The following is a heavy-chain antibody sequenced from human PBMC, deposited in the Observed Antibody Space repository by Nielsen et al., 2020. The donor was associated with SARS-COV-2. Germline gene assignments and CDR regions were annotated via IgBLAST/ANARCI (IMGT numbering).Heavy chain of an antibody. CDR3: AKDRALFRQWLVGY. CDR1: GGTFSSYA. V-gene: IGHV1-18*01. D-gene: IGHD6-19*01. CDR2: ISAYNGNT. Sequence: ASVKVSCKASGGTFSSYAISWVRQAPGQGLEWMGWISAYNGNTNYAQRLQGRVTMTTDTSTSTAYMELRSLRSDDTAVYYCAKDRALFRQWLVGYWGQGTLVTVSS. J-gene: IGHJ4*02.